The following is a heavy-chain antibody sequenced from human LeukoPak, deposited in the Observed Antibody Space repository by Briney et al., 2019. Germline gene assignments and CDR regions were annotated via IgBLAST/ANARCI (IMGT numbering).Heavy chain of an antibody. J-gene: IGHJ4*02. V-gene: IGHV3-23*01. CDR3: ANPGLASSWYGGFDY. CDR2: ISGSGGST. Sequence: GGSLRLSCEASGFTFSSYAMSWVRQAPGKGLEGVPVISGSGGSTYYADSVKGRFTISRDNSKNTLSLQMNSLRAEDTAIYYCANPGLASSWYGGFDYWGQGTLVTVSS. D-gene: IGHD6-13*01. CDR1: GFTFSSYA.